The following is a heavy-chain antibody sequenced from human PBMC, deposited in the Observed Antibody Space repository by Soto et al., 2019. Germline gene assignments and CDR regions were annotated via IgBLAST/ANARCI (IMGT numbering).Heavy chain of an antibody. Sequence: EVQLVESGGGLVKPGGSLRLSCAASGFTFSNYFMNWVRQAPGKGLEWVSSISSSSTYIFYADSVKGRFSIFRDNAKSSLYLPMSSLRAEDTAVYYCARDRRSGGWNYYGSGSAFDYWGQGTLVTVSS. V-gene: IGHV3-21*01. CDR2: ISSSSTYI. CDR1: GFTFSNYF. CDR3: ARDRRSGGWNYYGSGSAFDY. D-gene: IGHD3-10*01. J-gene: IGHJ4*02.